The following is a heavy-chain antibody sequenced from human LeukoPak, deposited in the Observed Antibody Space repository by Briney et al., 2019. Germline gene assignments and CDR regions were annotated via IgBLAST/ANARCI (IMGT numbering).Heavy chain of an antibody. D-gene: IGHD3-22*01. J-gene: IGHJ4*02. CDR3: ALGETYYYDSSGYVN. CDR1: GYTFTSYG. V-gene: IGHV1-18*01. CDR2: ISAYNGNT. Sequence: ASVKVSCKASGYTFTSYGISWVRQAPGQGLEWMGWISAYNGNTNYAQKLQGRVTITTDTSTSTAYMELRSLRSDDTAVYYCALGETYYYDSSGYVNWGQGTLVTVSS.